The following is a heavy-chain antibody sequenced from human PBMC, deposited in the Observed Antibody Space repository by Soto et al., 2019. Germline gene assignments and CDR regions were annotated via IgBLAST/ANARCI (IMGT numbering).Heavy chain of an antibody. D-gene: IGHD3-16*01. CDR2: IYWDDDK. CDR3: AHKRGWAHFDY. CDR1: GFSLSTSGVG. J-gene: IGHJ4*02. V-gene: IGHV2-5*02. Sequence: QITLKESGPTLVKPTQTLTLTCTFSGFSLSTSGVGVGWIRQPPGKALEWLALIYWDDDKRYSPSLKSRLTITKDPSNNQVVLTMTNMDPVDTATYYCAHKRGWAHFDYWGQGTLVTVSS.